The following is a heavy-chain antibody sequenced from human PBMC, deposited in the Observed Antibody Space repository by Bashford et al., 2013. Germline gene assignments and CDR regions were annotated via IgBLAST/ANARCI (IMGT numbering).Heavy chain of an antibody. CDR3: ARIGYSSSWSFDY. CDR1: GFSLNTSGMC. CDR2: IDWDDEK. D-gene: IGHD6-13*01. Sequence: SGPTLVKPTQTLTLTCTFSGFSLNTSGMCVSWIRQPPGKALEWLALIDWDDEKDYSTSLKTRLTISKDTSKNQVVLRMTNMDPVDTATYYCARIGYSSSWSFDYWGQGTLVTVSS. J-gene: IGHJ4*02. V-gene: IGHV2-70*01.